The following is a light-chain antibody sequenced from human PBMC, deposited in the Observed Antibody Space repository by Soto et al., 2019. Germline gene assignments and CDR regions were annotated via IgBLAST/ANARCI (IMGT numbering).Light chain of an antibody. V-gene: IGLV1-40*01. Sequence: QSVLTQPPSVSGAPGQTVTISCSGSSSNIGAGYDVHWYQQVPGAAPKLLIYTTNNRASGVPDRFSGSRSDTSASLTITGLQADDEADYFCQSYDRGLTGVVFGGGTKLTVL. CDR2: TTN. CDR1: SSNIGAGYD. J-gene: IGLJ2*01. CDR3: QSYDRGLTGVV.